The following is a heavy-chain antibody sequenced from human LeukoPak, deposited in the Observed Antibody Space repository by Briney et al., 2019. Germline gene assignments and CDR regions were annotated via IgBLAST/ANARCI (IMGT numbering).Heavy chain of an antibody. CDR1: GFTFSSYA. V-gene: IGHV3-23*01. Sequence: GGSLRLSCAASGFTFSSYAMSWVRQAPGKGLEWVSAISGSGGSTYYADSVKGRFTISRDNSKNTLYLQMNSLRAEDTAVYYCAKDRGNRRYDSSGYYSDYWGQGTLVTVSS. J-gene: IGHJ4*02. CDR3: AKDRGNRRYDSSGYYSDY. CDR2: ISGSGGST. D-gene: IGHD3-22*01.